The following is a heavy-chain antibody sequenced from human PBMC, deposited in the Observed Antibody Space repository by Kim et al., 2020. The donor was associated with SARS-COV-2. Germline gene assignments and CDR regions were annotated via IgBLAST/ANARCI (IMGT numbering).Heavy chain of an antibody. CDR1: GFIFSSYA. Sequence: GGSLRLSCAASGFIFSSYAMHWVRQAPGKGLEWVAVIWYYGSYKHYADSVKGRFTLSRDNSKNTLYLQMNSLRAEDTAVYYCAKDNDRGSYGYYYGMDVWGQGTTVTVSS. CDR2: IWYYGSYK. J-gene: IGHJ6*02. CDR3: AKDNDRGSYGYYYGMDV. V-gene: IGHV3-33*06. D-gene: IGHD3-16*01.